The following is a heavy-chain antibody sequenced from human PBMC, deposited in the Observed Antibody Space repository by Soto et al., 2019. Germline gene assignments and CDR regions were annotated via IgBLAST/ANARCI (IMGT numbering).Heavy chain of an antibody. V-gene: IGHV3-30-3*01. D-gene: IGHD6-13*01. CDR2: ISYDGSNK. CDR3: ARGRGGSSWYGGVGYYFDY. Sequence: QVQLVESGGGVVQPGRSLRLSCAASGFTFSSYAMHWVRQAPGKGLEWVAVISYDGSNKYYADSVKGRFTISRDNSKNTLYLEMNSLRAEDTAVYYCARGRGGSSWYGGVGYYFDYWGQGTLVTVSS. CDR1: GFTFSSYA. J-gene: IGHJ4*02.